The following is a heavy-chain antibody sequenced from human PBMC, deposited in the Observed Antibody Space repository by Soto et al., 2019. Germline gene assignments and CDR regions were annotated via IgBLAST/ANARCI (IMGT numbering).Heavy chain of an antibody. J-gene: IGHJ4*02. V-gene: IGHV4-38-2*02. CDR2: IYHSGNT. CDR1: GYSISLGYY. CDR3: ARESDH. Sequence: SETLSLTCAVSGYSISLGYYWGWIRQPPGKGLEWIGSIYHSGNTYYNPSLKSRVSISLDTSKNHFSLELTSVTAADTAVYYCARESDHWGQGTLVTVSS.